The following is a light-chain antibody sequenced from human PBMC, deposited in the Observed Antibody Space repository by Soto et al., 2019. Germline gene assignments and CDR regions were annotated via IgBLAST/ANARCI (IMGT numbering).Light chain of an antibody. V-gene: IGKV3-20*01. J-gene: IGKJ3*01. CDR1: QSVKDNH. CDR3: QLYGYSHPRGT. CDR2: GAS. Sequence: EVVLTQSPGTLSLSPGARATLSCRASQSVKDNHLSWYQQKGGQAPRLLIYGASTRATGVPERFSGSGFGTANSLILNSLEPEAFALYYCQLYGYSHPRGTFGPGTTVEI.